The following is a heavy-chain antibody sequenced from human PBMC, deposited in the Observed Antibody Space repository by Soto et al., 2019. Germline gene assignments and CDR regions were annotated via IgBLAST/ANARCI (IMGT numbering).Heavy chain of an antibody. CDR3: ARVNLRYSSSWYRWFDP. V-gene: IGHV4-59*01. D-gene: IGHD6-13*01. Sequence: SETLSLTCTVSGGSISSYYWSWIRQPPGKGLEWIGYIYYSGSTNYNPSLKSRVTISVDTSKNQFSLKLSSVTAADTAVCYCARVNLRYSSSWYRWFDPWGQGTLVTVSS. CDR2: IYYSGST. J-gene: IGHJ5*02. CDR1: GGSISSYY.